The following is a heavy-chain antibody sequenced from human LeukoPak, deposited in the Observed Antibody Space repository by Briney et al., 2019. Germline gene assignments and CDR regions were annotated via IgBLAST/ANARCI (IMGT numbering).Heavy chain of an antibody. CDR2: INHSGSI. V-gene: IGHV4-34*01. D-gene: IGHD2-15*01. J-gene: IGHJ6*04. CDR1: GGSFSAYY. Sequence: KPSETLSLTCAVYGGSFSAYYWSWIRQPPGKGLEWIGEINHSGSINYNPSLKSRVTMSVDTSKNQFSLKLNSVTAADTAVYYCARGGRFAPIVVVVAATQLMDVWGKGTTVTVSS. CDR3: ARGGRFAPIVVVVAATQLMDV.